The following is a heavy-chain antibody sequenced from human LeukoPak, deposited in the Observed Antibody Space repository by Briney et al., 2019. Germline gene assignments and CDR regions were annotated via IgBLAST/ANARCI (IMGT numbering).Heavy chain of an antibody. CDR3: GRDDWGSLNY. J-gene: IGHJ4*02. D-gene: IGHD7-27*01. V-gene: IGHV3-74*03. CDR1: GFTFSTSW. Sequence: GGSLRLSCAASGFTFSTSWMHWVRHAPGKGLVWVARINSDGSTTTHADSVKGRFTISRDNAKNTLYLQMNSLRAEDTAVYYCGRDDWGSLNYWGQGTLVTVSS. CDR2: INSDGSTT.